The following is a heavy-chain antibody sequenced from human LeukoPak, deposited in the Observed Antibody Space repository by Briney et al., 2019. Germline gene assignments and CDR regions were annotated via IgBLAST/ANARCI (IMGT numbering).Heavy chain of an antibody. CDR3: ARDYLGSGSYYRD. CDR2: ISYDGSNK. D-gene: IGHD3-10*01. J-gene: IGHJ4*01. Sequence: GGSLRLSCAASGFTFSSYAMHWVRQAPGKGLEWVAVISYDGSNKYYADSVKGRFTISRDNSKNTLYLQMNSLRAEDTAVYYCARDYLGSGSYYRDWGQEPWSPSPQ. V-gene: IGHV3-30-3*01. CDR1: GFTFSSYA.